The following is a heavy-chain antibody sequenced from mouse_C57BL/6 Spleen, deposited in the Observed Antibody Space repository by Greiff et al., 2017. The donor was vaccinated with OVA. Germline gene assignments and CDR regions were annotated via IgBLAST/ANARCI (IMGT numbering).Heavy chain of an antibody. J-gene: IGHJ4*01. V-gene: IGHV1-72*01. CDR2: IAPNSGGT. CDR3: ARSFYYYGSSPYYAMDD. Sequence: LQQSGAELVKPGASVKLSCKASGYTFTSYWMHWVKQRPGRGLEWIGRIAPNSGGTKYNEKFKSKATLTVDKPSSTAYMQLSSLTSEDSAVYYCARSFYYYGSSPYYAMDDWGQGTSVTVSS. D-gene: IGHD1-1*01. CDR1: GYTFTSYW.